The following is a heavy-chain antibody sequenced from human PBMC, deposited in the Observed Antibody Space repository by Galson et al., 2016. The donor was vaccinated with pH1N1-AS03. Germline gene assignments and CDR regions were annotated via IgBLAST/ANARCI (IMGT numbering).Heavy chain of an antibody. Sequence: SLRLSCAASGFTFRTYGMNWVRQAPGKGLEWVSSISSSSSYIYYADSVKGRFTISRDNARNSLYLQMNSLRAEDTAVYYCVRRSAAVSGTGCVDVWGQGTTVTVSS. V-gene: IGHV3-21*01. J-gene: IGHJ6*02. CDR1: GFTFRTYG. CDR2: ISSSSSYI. CDR3: VRRSAAVSGTGCVDV. D-gene: IGHD6-19*01.